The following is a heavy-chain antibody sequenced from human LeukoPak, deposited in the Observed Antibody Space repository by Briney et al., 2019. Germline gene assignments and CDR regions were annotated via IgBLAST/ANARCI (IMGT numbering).Heavy chain of an antibody. J-gene: IGHJ6*03. Sequence: GSLRLSCAASGFTFSSYAMGWVRQPPGKGLEWIGEINHSGSTNYNPSLKSRVTISVDTSKNQFSLKLSSVTAADTAVYSCARAVPQGYYYMDVWGKGTTVTVSS. CDR3: ARAVPQGYYYMDV. CDR1: GFTFSSYA. V-gene: IGHV4-34*01. D-gene: IGHD2-2*01. CDR2: INHSGST.